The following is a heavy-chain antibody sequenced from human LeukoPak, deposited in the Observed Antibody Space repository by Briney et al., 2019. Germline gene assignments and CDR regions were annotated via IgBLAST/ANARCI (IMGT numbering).Heavy chain of an antibody. D-gene: IGHD3-16*01. V-gene: IGHV1-8*03. CDR1: GYTFTSYD. Sequence: GASVKVSCKASGYTFTSYDINWVRQATGQGLEWMGWMNPNSGNTGYAQKFQGRVTITRNTSISTAYMELSSLRSEDTAVYYCARGRIKRGSYKGRSWFDPWGQGTLVTVSS. CDR2: MNPNSGNT. CDR3: ARGRIKRGSYKGRSWFDP. J-gene: IGHJ5*02.